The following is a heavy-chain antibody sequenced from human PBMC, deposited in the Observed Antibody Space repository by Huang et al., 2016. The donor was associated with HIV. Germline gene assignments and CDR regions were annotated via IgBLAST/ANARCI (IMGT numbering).Heavy chain of an antibody. V-gene: IGHV4-34*02. J-gene: IGHJ5*02. CDR3: ARDATKNPRGWFDP. CDR1: GGSLSGYY. Sequence: QVHLQQWGAGLLKSAETLSLTCAVYGGSLSGYYWSWLRQTPGKGLEWIGEINHLGSQNYNPSLKRRVSISMDGSKKQFSLKLRSSSDADTAVYFCARDATKNPRGWFDPWGQGTLVTVSS. CDR2: INHLGSQ. D-gene: IGHD3-10*01.